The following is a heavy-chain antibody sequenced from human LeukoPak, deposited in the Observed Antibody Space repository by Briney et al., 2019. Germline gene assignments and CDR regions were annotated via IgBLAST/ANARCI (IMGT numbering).Heavy chain of an antibody. V-gene: IGHV1-69*13. CDR1: GYTFTSYG. D-gene: IGHD6-19*01. Sequence: ASVKVSCKASGYTFTSYGISWVRQAPGQGLEWMGGIIPIFGTANYAQKFQGRVTITADESTSTAYMELSSLRSEDTAVYYCARGGGWSLDVWGKGTTVTVSS. J-gene: IGHJ6*04. CDR3: ARGGGWSLDV. CDR2: IIPIFGTA.